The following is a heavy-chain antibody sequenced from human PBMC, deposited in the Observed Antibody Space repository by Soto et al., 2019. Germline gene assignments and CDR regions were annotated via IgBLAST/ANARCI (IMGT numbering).Heavy chain of an antibody. CDR2: INPSGGST. Sequence: GQGLEWMGIINPSGGSTSYAQKFQGSVTMTRDTSTSTVYMELSSLRSEDTAVYYCARDVDFFFQAEDGIRDTVTVSAFLLNRSSDL. V-gene: IGHV1-46*01. CDR3: ARDVDFFFQAEDGIRDTVTVSAFLLNRSSDL. J-gene: IGHJ2*01. D-gene: IGHD3-3*01.